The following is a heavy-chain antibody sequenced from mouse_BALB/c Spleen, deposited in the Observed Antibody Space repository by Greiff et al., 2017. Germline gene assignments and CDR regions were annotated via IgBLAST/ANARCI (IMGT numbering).Heavy chain of an antibody. CDR3: ASDGYYRFAY. D-gene: IGHD2-3*01. V-gene: IGHV1S81*02. CDR2: INPSNGRT. J-gene: IGHJ3*01. Sequence: VQLQQPGAELVKPGASVKLSCKASGYTFTSYWMHWVKQRPGQGLEWIGEINPSNGRTNYNEKFKSKATLTVDKSSSTAYMQLSSLTSEDSAVYYCASDGYYRFAYWGQGTLVTVSA. CDR1: GYTFTSYW.